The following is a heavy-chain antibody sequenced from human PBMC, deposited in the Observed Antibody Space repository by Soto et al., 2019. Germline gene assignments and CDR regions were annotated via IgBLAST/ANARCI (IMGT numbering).Heavy chain of an antibody. J-gene: IGHJ5*02. Sequence: GXSVEGSCKSSGYRFTNNDVSWGRQATGQGLEWMGWMNPGSGDTGYAQKFQGRVTMTRDISIATAYMELSSLRSDDTAIYYCARMETFGSLNWFDPWGQGTLVTVYS. CDR1: GYRFTNND. D-gene: IGHD3-16*01. CDR2: MNPGSGDT. V-gene: IGHV1-8*01. CDR3: ARMETFGSLNWFDP.